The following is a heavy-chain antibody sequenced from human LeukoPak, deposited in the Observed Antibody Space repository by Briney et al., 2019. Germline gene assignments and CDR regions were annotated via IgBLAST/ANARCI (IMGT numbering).Heavy chain of an antibody. D-gene: IGHD3-16*01. V-gene: IGHV4-59*08. CDR1: GGSISGYY. Sequence: SETLSLTCTVSGGSISGYYWSWIRQPPGKGLEWIGHIYYSGSTNYDPSLKSRVTISVDTSKNQFSLKMTSVTAADTAVYYCVRHPWRMGSRDYNFDDWGQGTLVTVSS. CDR2: IYYSGST. CDR3: VRHPWRMGSRDYNFDD. J-gene: IGHJ4*02.